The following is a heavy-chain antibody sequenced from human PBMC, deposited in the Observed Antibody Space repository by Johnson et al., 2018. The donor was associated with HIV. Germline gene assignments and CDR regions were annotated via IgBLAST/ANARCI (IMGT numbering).Heavy chain of an antibody. CDR3: ASVYYDILTGYYYDAFDI. CDR1: GFTFSSYG. V-gene: IGHV3-30*03. D-gene: IGHD3-9*01. J-gene: IGHJ3*02. CDR2: ILYDGRNI. Sequence: QLVESGGGVVPPGRSLRLSCAASGFTFSSYGMHWVRQAPGKGLEWVAGILYDGRNIYYADSVKGRFTISRDNSKNTLYLQMNSLRAEDTALYYCASVYYDILTGYYYDAFDIWGQGTMVTVSS.